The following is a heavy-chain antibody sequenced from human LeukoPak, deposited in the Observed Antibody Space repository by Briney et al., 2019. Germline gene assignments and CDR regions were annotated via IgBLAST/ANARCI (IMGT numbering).Heavy chain of an antibody. CDR2: ISSSSSYT. J-gene: IGHJ4*02. CDR3: ARMYPFYGGNSRYSDY. V-gene: IGHV3-11*03. D-gene: IGHD4-23*01. Sequence: PGGSLRLSCAASGFTFSDYYMSWIRQAPGKGLEWVSYISSSSSYTNYADSVKGRFTISRDNAKNSLYLQMNSLRAEDAAVYYCARMYPFYGGNSRYSDYWGQGTLVTVSS. CDR1: GFTFSDYY.